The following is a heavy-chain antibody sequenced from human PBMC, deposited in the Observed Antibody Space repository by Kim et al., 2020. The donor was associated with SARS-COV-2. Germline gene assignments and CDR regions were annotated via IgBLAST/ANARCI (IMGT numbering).Heavy chain of an antibody. CDR3: ARDQTGYYDSSGYYY. Sequence: ASVKVSCKASGYTFTSYYMHWVRQAPGQGLEWMGIINPSGGSTSYAQKFQGRVTMTRDTSTSTVYMELSSLRSEDTAVYYCARDQTGYYDSSGYYYWGQGTLVTVSS. V-gene: IGHV1-46*01. J-gene: IGHJ4*02. D-gene: IGHD3-22*01. CDR2: INPSGGST. CDR1: GYTFTSYY.